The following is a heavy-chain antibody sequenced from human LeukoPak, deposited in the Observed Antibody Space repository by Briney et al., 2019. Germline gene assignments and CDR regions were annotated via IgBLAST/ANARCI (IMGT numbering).Heavy chain of an antibody. D-gene: IGHD2-21*01. Sequence: SGTLSLTCTVSGGSISSYYWSWIRQPPGKGLEWIGYIYYSGSTNYNPSLKSRVTISVDTSKNQFSLKLSSVTAADTAVYYCARMGAIGGASANPDYWGQGTLVTVSS. J-gene: IGHJ4*02. CDR2: IYYSGST. CDR1: GGSISSYY. CDR3: ARMGAIGGASANPDY. V-gene: IGHV4-59*01.